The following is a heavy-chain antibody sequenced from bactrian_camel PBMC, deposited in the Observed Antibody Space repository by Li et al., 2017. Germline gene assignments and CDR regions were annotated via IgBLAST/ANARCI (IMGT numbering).Heavy chain of an antibody. CDR1: DYAYEFDC. Sequence: DVQLVESGGGSAQPGGSLTLSCASPDYAYEFDCMGWFRQAPGKEREGVAHVYSVGGDTYYADSVKGRFTISQDKNKNTLYLQMDSLKPEDTATYYCGAVPKGTLCRYDNFLYSGQGTQVTVS. CDR2: VYSVGGDT. CDR3: GAVPKGTLCRYDNFLY. J-gene: IGHJ4*01. D-gene: IGHD3*01. V-gene: IGHV3S32*01.